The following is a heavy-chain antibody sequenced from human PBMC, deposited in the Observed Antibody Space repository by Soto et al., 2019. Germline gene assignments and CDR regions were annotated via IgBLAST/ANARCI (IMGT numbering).Heavy chain of an antibody. CDR2: IIPIFGTA. V-gene: IGHV1-69*13. D-gene: IGHD2-15*01. J-gene: IGHJ6*02. Sequence: ASVKVSCKASGGTLSSYAISWVRQAPGQGLEWVGGIIPIFGTANYAQKFQGRVTITADESTSTAYMELSSLRSEDTAVYYCAREEDCSGGSCYYGMDVWGQGTTVTVSS. CDR3: AREEDCSGGSCYYGMDV. CDR1: GGTLSSYA.